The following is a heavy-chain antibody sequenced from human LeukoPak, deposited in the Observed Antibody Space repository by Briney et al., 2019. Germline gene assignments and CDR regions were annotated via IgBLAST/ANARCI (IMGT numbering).Heavy chain of an antibody. D-gene: IGHD6-13*01. J-gene: IGHJ4*02. CDR3: ARLCTAAAGEGLAY. V-gene: IGHV4-39*07. CDR1: GGSISSGGYY. CDR2: INHIGST. Sequence: SETLSLTCTVSGGSISSGGYYWSWIRQPPGKGLEWIGEINHIGSTNYNPSLKSRVTISVDTSKNQFSLKLSSVTAADTAVYYCARLCTAAAGEGLAYWGQGTLVTVSS.